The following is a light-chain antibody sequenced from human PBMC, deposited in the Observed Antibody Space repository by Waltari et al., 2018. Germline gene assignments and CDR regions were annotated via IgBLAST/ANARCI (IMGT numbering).Light chain of an antibody. J-gene: IGLJ3*02. CDR2: RND. CDR3: AAWDDSLTVR. V-gene: IGLV1-47*01. Sequence: QPVLTQPPSASGTPGQRVTISCSRSSSNLGSNFVCWYQHLPGTAPQLLLYRNDQRPSGVPDRFSGSRSGTSASLAISGLRSEDEADYYCAAWDDSLTVRFGGGTKLTVL. CDR1: SSNLGSNF.